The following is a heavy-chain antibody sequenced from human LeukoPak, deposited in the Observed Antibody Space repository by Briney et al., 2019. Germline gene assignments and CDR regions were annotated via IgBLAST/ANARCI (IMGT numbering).Heavy chain of an antibody. CDR1: GFTFSDYY. D-gene: IGHD3-10*01. CDR2: IYSGGST. CDR3: ASSVTMVRGVLDY. Sequence: QPGGSLRLSCAASGFTFSDYYMSWVRQAPGKGLEWVSVIYSGGSTYYADSVKGRFTISRDNSKNTLYLQMNSLRAEDTAVYYCASSVTMVRGVLDYWGQGTLVTVSS. V-gene: IGHV3-53*01. J-gene: IGHJ4*02.